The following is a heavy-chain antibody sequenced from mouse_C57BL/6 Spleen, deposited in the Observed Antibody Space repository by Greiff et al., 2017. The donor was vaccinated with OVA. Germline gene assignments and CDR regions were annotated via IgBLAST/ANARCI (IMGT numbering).Heavy chain of an antibody. CDR2: ISDGGSYT. V-gene: IGHV5-4*03. D-gene: IGHD2-1*01. Sequence: EVKLVESGGGLVKPGGSLKLSCAASGFTFSSYAMSWVRQIPEKRLEWVATISDGGSYTYYPDNVKGRFPISRDNAKNNLYLQMSHLKSEDTAMYYCARYGNYDAMDYWGQGTSVTVSS. CDR3: ARYGNYDAMDY. J-gene: IGHJ4*01. CDR1: GFTFSSYA.